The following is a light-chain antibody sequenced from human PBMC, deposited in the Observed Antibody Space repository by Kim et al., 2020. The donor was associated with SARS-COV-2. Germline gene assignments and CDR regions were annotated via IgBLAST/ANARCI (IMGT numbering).Light chain of an antibody. CDR1: QSVSSSY. J-gene: IGKJ1*01. CDR2: GAS. V-gene: IGKV3-20*01. Sequence: EIVLTQSPGPLSLSPGERATLSCRASQSVSSSYLAWYQQKPGQAPRLLIYGASSRATGIPDRFSGSGSGTDFTLTISRLEPEDFAVYYCQQYGSSPPQTFGQGTKVDIK. CDR3: QQYGSSPPQT.